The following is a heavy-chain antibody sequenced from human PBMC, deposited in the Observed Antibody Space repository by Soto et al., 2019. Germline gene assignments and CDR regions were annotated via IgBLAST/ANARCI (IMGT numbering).Heavy chain of an antibody. D-gene: IGHD5-12*01. J-gene: IGHJ4*02. V-gene: IGHV3-7*05. Sequence: EVQLVESGGGLVQPGGSLRLSCAASGFTFSSYWMSWVRQAPGKGLEWVANIKQDGSEKYYVDSVKGRFTISRDNDKNSLYLQMNSLRAEDTAVYYCAREMSYSGYEGGFDYWGQGTLGTVSS. CDR1: GFTFSSYW. CDR3: AREMSYSGYEGGFDY. CDR2: IKQDGSEK.